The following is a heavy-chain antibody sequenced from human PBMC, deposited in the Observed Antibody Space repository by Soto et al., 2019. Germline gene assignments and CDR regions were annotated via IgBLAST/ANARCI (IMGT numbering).Heavy chain of an antibody. CDR2: VYYSGST. V-gene: IGHV4-59*11. D-gene: IGHD3-9*01. Sequence: SETLSLTCTVSGGSISSHSWSWIRQPPGEGLEWIGHVYYSGSTNYNPFLKSRVTISVDTFKNQFSLKLSSVTAADTAVYYCARGPLYFDILTGSNYYYGMDVWGQGTTVT. CDR1: GGSISSHS. CDR3: ARGPLYFDILTGSNYYYGMDV. J-gene: IGHJ6*02.